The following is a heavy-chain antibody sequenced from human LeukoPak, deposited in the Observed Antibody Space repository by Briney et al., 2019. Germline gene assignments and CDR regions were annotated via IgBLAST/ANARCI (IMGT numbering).Heavy chain of an antibody. J-gene: IGHJ4*02. CDR2: IWSDSTNK. D-gene: IGHD5-18*01. CDR1: GFTFSTYA. V-gene: IGHV3-33*06. CDR3: AKIDPDAALEYYFDY. Sequence: PGRSLRLSCAASGFTFSTYAMHWVRQAPGKGLEWVAVIWSDSTNKYYADSVRGRFTISRDNSKNTLYLQMNSLRAEDTAVYYCAKIDPDAALEYYFDYWGQGTLVTVSS.